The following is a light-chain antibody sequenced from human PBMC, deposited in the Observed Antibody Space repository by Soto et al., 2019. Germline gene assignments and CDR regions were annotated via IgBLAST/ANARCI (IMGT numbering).Light chain of an antibody. CDR3: GTWDSSLSAVV. CDR2: GTS. CDR1: NSNIGTGFD. V-gene: IGLV1-40*01. J-gene: IGLJ2*01. Sequence: QAVVTQPPSVSGAPGQRVTIACTGNNSNIGTGFDVHWYRHFPGAAPKLLLSGTSHRPSGVPDRFSGSKSGTSATLGITELQTGDEADYYCGTWDSSLSAVVFGGGTKLTVL.